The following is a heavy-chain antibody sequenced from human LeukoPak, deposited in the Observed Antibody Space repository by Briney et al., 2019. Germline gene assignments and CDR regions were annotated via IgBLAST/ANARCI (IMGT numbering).Heavy chain of an antibody. Sequence: GGSLRLSCAASGFTFSSYAMSWVRQAPGKGLEWVSAISSSGGSTYYADSVKGRFTISRDNSKNTLYLQMNSLRAEDTAVYYCAKVITMVRGVNDAFDIWGQGTMVTVSS. D-gene: IGHD3-10*01. CDR2: ISSSGGST. CDR1: GFTFSSYA. CDR3: AKVITMVRGVNDAFDI. J-gene: IGHJ3*02. V-gene: IGHV3-23*01.